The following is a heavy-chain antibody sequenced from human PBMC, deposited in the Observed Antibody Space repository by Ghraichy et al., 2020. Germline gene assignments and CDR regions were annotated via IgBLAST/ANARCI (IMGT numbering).Heavy chain of an antibody. V-gene: IGHV4-31*03. J-gene: IGHJ4*02. CDR1: GGSISSGGYY. CDR2: IYYSGST. Sequence: SETLSLTCTVSGGSISSGGYYWSWIRQHPGKGLEWIGYIYYSGSTYYNPSLKSRVTISVDTSKNQFSLKLSSVTAADTAVYYCAREGGDSGSYFFDYWGQGTLVTVSS. CDR3: AREGGDSGSYFFDY. D-gene: IGHD1-26*01.